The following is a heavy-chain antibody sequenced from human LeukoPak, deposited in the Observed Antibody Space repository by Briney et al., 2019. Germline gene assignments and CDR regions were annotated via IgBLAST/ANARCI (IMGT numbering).Heavy chain of an antibody. V-gene: IGHV3-7*01. CDR2: TNPDGSEK. D-gene: IGHD2-21*01. CDR3: ATYRVRHMNSLDY. CDR1: GFTFSSYW. J-gene: IGHJ4*02. Sequence: GGSLRLSCAASGFTFSSYWMTWVRQAPGKGLEWVANTNPDGSEKNYVDSVKGRFAISRDNAKNSLFLQMNSLRAEDTAVYYCATYRVRHMNSLDYWGRGTPVTVSS.